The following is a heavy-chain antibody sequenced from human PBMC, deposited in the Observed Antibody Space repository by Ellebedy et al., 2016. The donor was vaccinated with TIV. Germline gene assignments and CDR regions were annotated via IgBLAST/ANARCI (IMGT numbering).Heavy chain of an antibody. D-gene: IGHD5-18*01. CDR2: IGTAGDT. CDR3: ARVRFGDTAVDY. CDR1: GFTFRSYD. Sequence: GESLKIPCAASGFTFRSYDMHWVRQATGKGLEWVSAIGTAGDTYYPGSVKGRFTISSENAKNSLYLQMNSLRAEDTAVYYCARVRFGDTAVDYWGQGTLVTVSS. J-gene: IGHJ4*02. V-gene: IGHV3-13*01.